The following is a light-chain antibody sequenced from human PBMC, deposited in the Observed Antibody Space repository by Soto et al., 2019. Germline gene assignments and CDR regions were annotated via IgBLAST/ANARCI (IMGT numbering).Light chain of an antibody. Sequence: QSALTQPPSASGSPGQSVTISCTGTPSDVGGSNSVSWYQQHPGKAPNLMIYDVNKRPSGVPDRFSGSKSGNTASLTVSGLQAADDAYYFCSSSAPSDVVFGGGTKLTVL. CDR3: SSSAPSDVV. CDR1: PSDVGGSNS. V-gene: IGLV2-8*01. J-gene: IGLJ2*01. CDR2: DVN.